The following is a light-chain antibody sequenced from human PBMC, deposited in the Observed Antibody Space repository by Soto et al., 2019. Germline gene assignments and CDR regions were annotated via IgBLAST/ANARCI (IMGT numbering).Light chain of an antibody. J-gene: IGKJ1*01. V-gene: IGKV3-20*01. CDR2: GAS. CDR1: QSVFHHH. Sequence: EIVLTRSPATLSLCTVEKATLSCRHSQSVFHHHIGWYQQLPGQAPRRLIFGASFRATGIPDRFSGSGSGTDFTLTITILELEDFAVYYCRQYGSSPQTFGQGAKVDIK. CDR3: RQYGSSPQT.